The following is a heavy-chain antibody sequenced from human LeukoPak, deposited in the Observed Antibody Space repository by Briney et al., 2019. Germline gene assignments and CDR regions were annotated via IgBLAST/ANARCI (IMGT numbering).Heavy chain of an antibody. CDR1: GFTFSDYY. D-gene: IGHD2-21*02. Sequence: GGSLRLSCAASGFTFSDYYMSWIRQAPGKGLEWISYITNNDGNTYYADSVKGRFTISRDNAKNSLYLQMKSLRAEDTAVYYCARDRGVVVAGMGYYFDYWGQGILVTVSS. CDR3: ARDRGVVVAGMGYYFDY. J-gene: IGHJ4*02. V-gene: IGHV3-11*01. CDR2: ITNNDGNT.